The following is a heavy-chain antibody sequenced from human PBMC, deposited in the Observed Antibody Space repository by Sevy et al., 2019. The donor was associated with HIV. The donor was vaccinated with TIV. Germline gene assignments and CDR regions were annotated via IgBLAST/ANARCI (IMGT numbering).Heavy chain of an antibody. Sequence: GGSLRLSCAASGFTFSSYGMHWVRQAPGKGLEWVAVIWYDGSNKYYADSVKGRFTISRDNSKNTLYLQMNGLRAEDTAVYYCAREEGDIVVVPAAIVTSYYYYYGMDVWGQGTTVTVSS. CDR3: AREEGDIVVVPAAIVTSYYYYYGMDV. J-gene: IGHJ6*02. CDR2: IWYDGSNK. CDR1: GFTFSSYG. D-gene: IGHD2-2*02. V-gene: IGHV3-33*01.